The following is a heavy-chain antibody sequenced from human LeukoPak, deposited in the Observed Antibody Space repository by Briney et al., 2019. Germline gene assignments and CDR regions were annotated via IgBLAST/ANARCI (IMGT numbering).Heavy chain of an antibody. J-gene: IGHJ4*02. CDR3: ATSARTYIGSSLDY. Sequence: GGSLRLSCAASGFTFSTYSMNWVRQAPGKGLEWVANIKQDGSEKYYVDSVKGRFTISRDNAKNSLYLQMNSLRAEDTALYYCATSARTYIGSSLDYWGQGTLVTVSS. CDR1: GFTFSTYS. V-gene: IGHV3-7*01. CDR2: IKQDGSEK. D-gene: IGHD2-15*01.